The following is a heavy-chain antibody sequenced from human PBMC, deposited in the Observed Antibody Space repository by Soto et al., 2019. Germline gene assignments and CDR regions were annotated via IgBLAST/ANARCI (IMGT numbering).Heavy chain of an antibody. CDR2: MNPNSGNT. V-gene: IGHV1-8*01. J-gene: IGHJ4*02. CDR3: ARLIRTVTTAFISMAPQAYYFAY. Sequence: GASVKVSCKASGYTFTSYDINWVRQATGQGLEWMGWMNPNSGNTGYAQKFQGRVTMTRNTSISTAYMELSSLRSEDTAVYYCARLIRTVTTAFISMAPQAYYFAYWGQGTLVTVSS. CDR1: GYTFTSYD. D-gene: IGHD4-17*01.